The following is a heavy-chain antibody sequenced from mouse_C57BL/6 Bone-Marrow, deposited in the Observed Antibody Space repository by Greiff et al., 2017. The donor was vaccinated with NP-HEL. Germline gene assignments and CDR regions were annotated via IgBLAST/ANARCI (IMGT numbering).Heavy chain of an antibody. V-gene: IGHV14-3*01. Sequence: EVKVVESVAELVRPGASVKLSCTASGFNIKNTYMHWVKQRPEQGLEWIGRIDPANGNTKYAPKFQGKATITADTSSNTAYLQLSSLTSEDTAIYYCARNDGYYWYFDVWGTGTTVTVSS. CDR2: IDPANGNT. D-gene: IGHD2-3*01. CDR1: GFNIKNTY. CDR3: ARNDGYYWYFDV. J-gene: IGHJ1*03.